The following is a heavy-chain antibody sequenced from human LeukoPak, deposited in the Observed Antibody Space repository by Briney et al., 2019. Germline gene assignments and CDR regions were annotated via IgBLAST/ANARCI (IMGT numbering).Heavy chain of an antibody. Sequence: PGGSLRLSCAASGFTFSSYAMGWVRQAPGKGLEWVSAISGSGGSTYYADSAKGRFTISRDNSKNTLYLQMNSLRAEDTAVYYCARKGTMVRGSFDYWGQGTLVTVSS. V-gene: IGHV3-23*01. D-gene: IGHD3-10*01. CDR3: ARKGTMVRGSFDY. J-gene: IGHJ4*02. CDR2: ISGSGGST. CDR1: GFTFSSYA.